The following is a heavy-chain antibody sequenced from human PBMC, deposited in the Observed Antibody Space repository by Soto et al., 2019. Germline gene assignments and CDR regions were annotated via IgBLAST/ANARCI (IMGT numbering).Heavy chain of an antibody. CDR1: GYTFTDYD. V-gene: IGHV1-8*01. CDR3: ARVAVAARPRWYNWFDP. Sequence: QEQLVQSGAEVKKPGASVKVSCKTSGYTFTDYDINWVRQATGQGLEWIGWMNPNSGETGYAQKLPRRVTMNRSASLSTAYLELSSLRSEATAVYYCARVAVAARPRWYNWFDPWGQGPLVTVSS. D-gene: IGHD2-15*01. J-gene: IGHJ5*02. CDR2: MNPNSGET.